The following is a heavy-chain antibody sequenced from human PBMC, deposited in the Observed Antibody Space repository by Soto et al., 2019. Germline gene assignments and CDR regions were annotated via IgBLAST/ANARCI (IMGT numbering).Heavy chain of an antibody. J-gene: IGHJ4*02. CDR1: GFTFSSYA. CDR3: AKDRRARGNYRFYSDF. V-gene: IGHV3-23*01. D-gene: IGHD3-16*02. CDR2: SSATGAGT. Sequence: LRLSCAASGFTFSSYAMTWVRQAPGKGLEWVSFSSATGAGTYYADSVKGRFTISRDNSKNTLYLQMTSLRADDTAVYYCAKDRRARGNYRFYSDFCGQGALVTVSS.